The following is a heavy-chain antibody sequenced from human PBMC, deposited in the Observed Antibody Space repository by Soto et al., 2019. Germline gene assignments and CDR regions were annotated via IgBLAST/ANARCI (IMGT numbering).Heavy chain of an antibody. V-gene: IGHV3-48*01. D-gene: IGHD1-26*01. Sequence: EVQLVESGGGLVQPGGSLRLSCVASGLIFNRYSMNWVRQAPGKGLEWISYVNSGSTSVFYADSVKGRFSISRDNAKNSLYLQMNSLRAEDTAVYYCASSASPDAYWGQGTLVTVSS. J-gene: IGHJ4*02. CDR3: ASSASPDAY. CDR2: VNSGSTSV. CDR1: GLIFNRYS.